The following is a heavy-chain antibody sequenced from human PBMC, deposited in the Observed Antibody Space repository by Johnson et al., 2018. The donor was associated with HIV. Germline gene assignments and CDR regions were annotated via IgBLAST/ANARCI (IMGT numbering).Heavy chain of an antibody. CDR3: ARESTAWGGDYVGYGLDV. V-gene: IGHV3-30*03. J-gene: IGHJ3*01. Sequence: VQLVESGGGVVQPGRSLRLSCAASGFTFSSYGMHWVRQAPAKGLEWVAVISYDGSTKYYADSVKGRFTISRDNAKKTLYLEMNSLRVDDTAVYYCARESTAWGGDYVGYGLDVWGQGTLVAVSS. CDR2: ISYDGSTK. CDR1: GFTFSSYG. D-gene: IGHD5-18*01.